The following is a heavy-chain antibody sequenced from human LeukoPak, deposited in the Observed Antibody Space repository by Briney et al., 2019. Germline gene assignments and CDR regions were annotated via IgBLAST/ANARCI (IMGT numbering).Heavy chain of an antibody. V-gene: IGHV3-66*02. CDR3: ARDSYYDSSGTTGGVDY. D-gene: IGHD3-22*01. CDR1: GFTVSSNY. J-gene: IGHJ4*02. Sequence: GGSLRLSCAASGFTVSSNYMSWVRQAPGKGLEWVSVIYSGGSTYYADSVKGRFTISRDNSKNTRYLQMNSRRAEDTAVYYCARDSYYDSSGTTGGVDYWGQGTLVTVSS. CDR2: IYSGGST.